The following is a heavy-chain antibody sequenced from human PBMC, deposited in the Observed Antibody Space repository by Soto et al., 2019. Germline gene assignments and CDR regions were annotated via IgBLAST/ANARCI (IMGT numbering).Heavy chain of an antibody. V-gene: IGHV3-74*01. CDR1: GFTFSSFW. CDR3: SSDSGGLSFGE. CDR2: INYDGTTT. D-gene: IGHD3-10*01. J-gene: IGHJ4*02. Sequence: EVQLVESGGGLVQPGGSLRLSCVTSGFTFSSFWMHWVRQVPGKGLVWVSRINYDGTTTNYADSVKGRFTISRDNAKSMMYLEMNSLIDEETAVYHCSSDSGGLSFGEWCQRTLVTVSS.